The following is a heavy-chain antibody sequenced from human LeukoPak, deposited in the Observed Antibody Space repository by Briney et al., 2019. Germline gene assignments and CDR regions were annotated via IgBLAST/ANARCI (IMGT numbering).Heavy chain of an antibody. CDR3: ARVFHGSGSYYYFDY. J-gene: IGHJ4*02. CDR1: GGSISSYY. Sequence: SETLSLTCTVSGGSISSYYWSWIRQPPGKGLEWIGYIYYSGSTNYNPSLKSRVTISVDTSKNQFSLKLSSVTAADTAVYYCARVFHGSGSYYYFDYWGQGTLVTVSS. V-gene: IGHV4-59*01. D-gene: IGHD3-10*01. CDR2: IYYSGST.